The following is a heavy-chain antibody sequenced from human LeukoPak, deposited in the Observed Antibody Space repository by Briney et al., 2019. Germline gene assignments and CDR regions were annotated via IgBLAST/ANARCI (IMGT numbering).Heavy chain of an antibody. V-gene: IGHV3-21*01. J-gene: IGHJ3*02. Sequence: GGSLRLSCAASGFTFSSYSMNWVRQAPGKGLEWVSSISSSRTYIYYADSVMGRFTISRDNAKNSLYLQMNSLRVEDTAVYYCARVGIVATGYAFDIWGQGTMVTVSS. CDR3: ARVGIVATGYAFDI. D-gene: IGHD5-12*01. CDR1: GFTFSSYS. CDR2: ISSSRTYI.